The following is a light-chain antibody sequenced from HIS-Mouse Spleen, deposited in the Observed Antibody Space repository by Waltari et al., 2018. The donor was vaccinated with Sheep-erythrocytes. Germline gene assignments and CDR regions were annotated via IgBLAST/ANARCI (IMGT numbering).Light chain of an antibody. CDR2: EDS. Sequence: SYELTQPPSVSVSPGQTARITCSGDALPKQYAYWYQQKSGQAPVLVIYEDSKRPSGIPEGCAGSSSGTMATWTISGAQVEDEADYYCYSTDSSGNHRVFGGGTKLTVL. CDR1: ALPKQY. V-gene: IGLV3-10*01. J-gene: IGLJ2*01. CDR3: YSTDSSGNHRV.